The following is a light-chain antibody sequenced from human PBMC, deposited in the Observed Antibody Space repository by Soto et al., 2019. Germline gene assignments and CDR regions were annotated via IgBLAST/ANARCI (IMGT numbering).Light chain of an antibody. CDR2: DAS. Sequence: DIVMTHSPVSLAVSLGERATINCKSSQSVLYTSNSKKYLAWYQQKPGKAPKLLIYDASTLQSGVPPRFSGSGSGTEFTLTIRSLQPDDIATYYCQQYSSYSAWTFGEGTKVDIK. CDR1: QSVLYTSNSKKY. V-gene: IGKV4-1*01. CDR3: QQYSSYSAWT. J-gene: IGKJ1*01.